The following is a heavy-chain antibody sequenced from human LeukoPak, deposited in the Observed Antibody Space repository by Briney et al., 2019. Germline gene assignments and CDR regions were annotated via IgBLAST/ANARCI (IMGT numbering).Heavy chain of an antibody. V-gene: IGHV4-34*01. CDR2: INHSGST. Sequence: PSETLSLTCAVYGGSFSGYYWSWIRQPPGKGLEWIGEINHSGSTNYNPSLKSRVTISVDTSKNQCSLKLTSVTAADTAVYYCARGGRVVVVAATRFPFDYWGQGTLVTVSS. CDR1: GGSFSGYY. D-gene: IGHD2-15*01. CDR3: ARGGRVVVVAATRFPFDY. J-gene: IGHJ4*02.